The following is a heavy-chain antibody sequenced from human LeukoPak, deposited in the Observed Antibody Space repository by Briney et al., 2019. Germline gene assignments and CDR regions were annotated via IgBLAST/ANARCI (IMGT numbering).Heavy chain of an antibody. D-gene: IGHD2-15*01. CDR1: GGSISSGGYY. Sequence: SETLSLTCAVSGGSISSGGYYWSWIRQHPGKGLEWIGYIYYSGSTYYNPSLKSRVTISVDTSKNQFSLKLSSVTAADTAVYYCARGCSGGSCSIGDAFDIWGQGTMVTVSS. CDR2: IYYSGST. CDR3: ARGCSGGSCSIGDAFDI. J-gene: IGHJ3*02. V-gene: IGHV4-31*11.